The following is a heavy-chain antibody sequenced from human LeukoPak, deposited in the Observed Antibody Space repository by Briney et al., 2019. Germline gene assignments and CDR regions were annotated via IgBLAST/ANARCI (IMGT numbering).Heavy chain of an antibody. CDR2: ISGSGGST. V-gene: IGHV3-23*01. Sequence: GGSLRLSCAASGFTFSSYAMSWVRQAPGEGLEWVSAISGSGGSTYYADSVKGRFTISRDNSKNTLYLQMNSLRAEDTAFYHCARDRCSSTSCYNTPNWFDPWGQGTLVTVSS. CDR1: GFTFSSYA. CDR3: ARDRCSSTSCYNTPNWFDP. D-gene: IGHD2-2*02. J-gene: IGHJ5*02.